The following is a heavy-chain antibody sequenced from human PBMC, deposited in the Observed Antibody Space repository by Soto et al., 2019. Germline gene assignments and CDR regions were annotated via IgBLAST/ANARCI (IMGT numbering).Heavy chain of an antibody. V-gene: IGHV5-51*01. CDR2: IYPSDSDT. D-gene: IGHD3-10*01. J-gene: IGHJ4*02. CDR1: GYSFSSYW. CDR3: ARHRYYFGSGENYFDY. Sequence: GESLKISCKGSGYSFSSYWIAWVRQMPGKGLEWMGVIYPSDSDTRYSPSFQGQVTISADKSISTAYLQWSSLKASDTAIYYCARHRYYFGSGENYFDYWGQGTLVTVSS.